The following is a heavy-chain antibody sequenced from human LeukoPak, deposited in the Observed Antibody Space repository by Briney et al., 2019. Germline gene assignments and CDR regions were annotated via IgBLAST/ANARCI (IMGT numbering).Heavy chain of an antibody. CDR2: INAGNGYT. CDR1: GYTFTSYA. Sequence: ASVTVSCKASGYTFTSYAMHWVRQAPGQRLEWMGWINAGNGYTKYSQNFQGRVTITRDTSASTAYMELSSLRSEDTAVYYCARDIGKTFDYWGQGTLVTVSS. J-gene: IGHJ4*02. CDR3: ARDIGKTFDY. V-gene: IGHV1-3*01. D-gene: IGHD4-23*01.